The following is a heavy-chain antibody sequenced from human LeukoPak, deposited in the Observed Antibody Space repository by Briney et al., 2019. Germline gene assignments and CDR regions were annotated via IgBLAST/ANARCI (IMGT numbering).Heavy chain of an antibody. CDR3: ARAVGYSSSDWFDP. CDR1: GGSISSSSYY. CDR2: IYYSGST. J-gene: IGHJ5*02. V-gene: IGHV4-39*07. D-gene: IGHD6-6*01. Sequence: PSETLSLTCTVSGGSISSSSYYWGWIRQPPGKGLEWIGSIYYSGSTYYNPSLKSRVTISVDTSKNQFSLKLISVTAADTAFYYCARAVGYSSSDWFDPWGQGTLVTVSS.